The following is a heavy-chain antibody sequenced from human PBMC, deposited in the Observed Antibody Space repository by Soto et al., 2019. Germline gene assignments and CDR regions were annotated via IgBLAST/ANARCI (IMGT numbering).Heavy chain of an antibody. CDR3: SRGYCSGGSCYVGRFDP. V-gene: IGHV4-59*08. Sequence: SETLSLTCTVSGGSISSYYWSWIRQPPGKGLEWIGYIYYSGSTSYNPSLKSRVTISVDTSKNQFSLKLSSVTAADTAVYYCSRGYCSGGSCYVGRFDPWGQGTLVTVSS. J-gene: IGHJ5*02. CDR2: IYYSGST. CDR1: GGSISSYY. D-gene: IGHD2-15*01.